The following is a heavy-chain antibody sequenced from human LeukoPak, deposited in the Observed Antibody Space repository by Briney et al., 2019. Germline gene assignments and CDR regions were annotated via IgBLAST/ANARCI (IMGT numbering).Heavy chain of an antibody. CDR2: IYSGSST. J-gene: IGHJ4*02. CDR1: GFTVSSNY. D-gene: IGHD3-22*01. Sequence: GGSLRLSCAASGFTVSSNYMSWVRQAPGKGLEWVSVIYSGSSTYYADSVKGRFTISRDNSKNTLYLQMNSLRAEDTAVYYCASRSGYSLFDYWGRGTLVTVSS. CDR3: ASRSGYSLFDY. V-gene: IGHV3-53*01.